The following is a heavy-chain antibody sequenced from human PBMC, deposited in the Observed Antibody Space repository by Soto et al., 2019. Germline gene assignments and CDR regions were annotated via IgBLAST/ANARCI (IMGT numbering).Heavy chain of an antibody. V-gene: IGHV4-30-4*01. CDR1: GGSVSSGNYC. CDR3: TRGPSGDKVDY. Sequence: QVQLQESGPGLVKPSQTLSLTCTVSGGSVSSGNYCWSWIRQSPDKGLEWIGPIYDGGSTYSNPSLKSRVSIAVDTSKNQLSLQLSSVNAADTAVYYCTRGPSGDKVDYWGQGTLVTVSS. D-gene: IGHD7-27*01. CDR2: IYDGGST. J-gene: IGHJ4*02.